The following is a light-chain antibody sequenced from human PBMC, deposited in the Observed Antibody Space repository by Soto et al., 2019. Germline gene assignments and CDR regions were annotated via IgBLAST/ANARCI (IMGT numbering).Light chain of an antibody. Sequence: VIWMTQSPSLLSASPGARATIGCRMSKGISRSFAWYQQKPGKAPEILIYAASTLQSGVPSRFSGSGSGTDFTLTISSLQSEDFATYYCQQYYSYPFTFGQGTKVDIK. V-gene: IGKV1D-8*03. J-gene: IGKJ3*01. CDR2: AAS. CDR3: QQYYSYPFT. CDR1: KGISRS.